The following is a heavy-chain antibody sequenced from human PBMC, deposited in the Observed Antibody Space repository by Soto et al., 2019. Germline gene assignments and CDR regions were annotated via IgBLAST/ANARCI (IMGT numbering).Heavy chain of an antibody. CDR2: VIPIFFTG. Sequence: GASVKVTCTASGLTFSSYSISWVRQAPGQGLDWIGGVIPIFFTGNYAQKFQGRVTITADKSTRTVYMELSSLRSEDTAVYYCAVEVCSGSSCPHYLDYWGEGTLVAVSS. D-gene: IGHD2-15*01. J-gene: IGHJ4*02. CDR3: AVEVCSGSSCPHYLDY. V-gene: IGHV1-69*06. CDR1: GLTFSSYS.